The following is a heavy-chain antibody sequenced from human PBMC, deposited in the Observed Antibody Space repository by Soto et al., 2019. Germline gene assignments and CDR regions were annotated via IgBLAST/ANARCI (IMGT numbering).Heavy chain of an antibody. Sequence: QVQLQESGPGLVKPSETLSLTCTVSGDSISSYYWSWIRQPQGKGLEWIGYIHYTGNTNHNPSLKRRVTISVDTSKNQFSLKLSAVTAADTAVYYCARDRTSVNWYFDLWGRGTLVSVSS. J-gene: IGHJ2*01. CDR1: GDSISSYY. CDR3: ARDRTSVNWYFDL. D-gene: IGHD2-2*01. CDR2: IHYTGNT. V-gene: IGHV4-59*01.